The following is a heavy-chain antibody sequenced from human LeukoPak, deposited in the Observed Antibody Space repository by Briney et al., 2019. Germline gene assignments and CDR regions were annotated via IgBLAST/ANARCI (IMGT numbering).Heavy chain of an antibody. Sequence: PSETLSLTCTVSGGSISSYYWSWIRQPPGKGLEWIGYIYYSGSTNYNPSLKSRVTISVDTSKNQFSLKLSSVTAADTAVYYCARGLLRYSSGWYYFDYWGQGTLVTVSS. CDR1: GGSISSYY. D-gene: IGHD6-19*01. CDR2: IYYSGST. V-gene: IGHV4-59*01. J-gene: IGHJ4*02. CDR3: ARGLLRYSSGWYYFDY.